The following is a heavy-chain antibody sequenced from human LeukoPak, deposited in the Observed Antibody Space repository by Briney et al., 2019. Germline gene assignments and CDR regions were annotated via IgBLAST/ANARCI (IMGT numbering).Heavy chain of an antibody. Sequence: PGGSLRLSCAASGFTFSTYGMHWVRQAPGKGLEWVAVIWYDGSNKYYADSVKGRFTISRDNSKNTLYLQMNSLRVEDTAVYYCAKDASNYDIFSSGENWFDPWGQGTLVTVSS. D-gene: IGHD3-9*01. CDR2: IWYDGSNK. V-gene: IGHV3-33*06. J-gene: IGHJ5*02. CDR1: GFTFSTYG. CDR3: AKDASNYDIFSSGENWFDP.